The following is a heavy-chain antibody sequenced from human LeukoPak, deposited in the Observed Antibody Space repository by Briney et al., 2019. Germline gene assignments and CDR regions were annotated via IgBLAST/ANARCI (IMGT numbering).Heavy chain of an antibody. CDR2: IIRGSGYI. Sequence: GGSLRLSCAASGFTFSSYTMNWVRQAPGKGLEWVSSIIRGSGYIYYADSVKGRFTISRDNPKNSLYLQTNSLRAEDTAVYYCARGDYGDDHAFDIWGQGTMVTVSS. CDR1: GFTFSSYT. D-gene: IGHD4-17*01. V-gene: IGHV3-21*01. J-gene: IGHJ3*02. CDR3: ARGDYGDDHAFDI.